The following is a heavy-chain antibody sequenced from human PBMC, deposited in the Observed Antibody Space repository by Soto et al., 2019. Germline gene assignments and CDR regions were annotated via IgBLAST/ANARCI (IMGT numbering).Heavy chain of an antibody. J-gene: IGHJ5*02. CDR2: TYHSGRT. D-gene: IGHD4-17*01. CDR3: ARWMTTASGHFDP. V-gene: IGHV4-39*01. Sequence: QLQLQESGPGLVKPSETLSLTCTVSGGAISSSSYYWGWNRQPPGKGLEWIGSTYHSGRTYYNPSLKSRVTIYVETSKNHFSLKLSSVTAADTAVYYCARWMTTASGHFDPWGQGTMVTVSS. CDR1: GGAISSSSYY.